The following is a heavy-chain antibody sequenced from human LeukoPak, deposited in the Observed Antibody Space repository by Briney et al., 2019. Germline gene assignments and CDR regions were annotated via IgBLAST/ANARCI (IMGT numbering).Heavy chain of an antibody. D-gene: IGHD3-3*01. J-gene: IGHJ4*02. Sequence: SETLSLTCAVYGGSFSGYYWSWIRQPPGKGLKWIGEINHSGSTNYNPSLKSRVTISVDTSKNQFSLKLSSVTAADTAVYYCAITYYDFWSGYYYRDWGQGTLVTVSS. CDR2: INHSGST. CDR3: AITYYDFWSGYYYRD. CDR1: GGSFSGYY. V-gene: IGHV4-34*01.